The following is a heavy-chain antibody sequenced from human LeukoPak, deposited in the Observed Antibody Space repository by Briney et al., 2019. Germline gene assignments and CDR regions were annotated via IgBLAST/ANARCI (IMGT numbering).Heavy chain of an antibody. V-gene: IGHV3-30*04. Sequence: GVSLRLSCAASGFTFSSYAMDWVRQAPGEGLEWVAVISYDGSNKYYADSVKGRFTISRDNSKNTLYLQMNSLRAEDTAVYYCAKEDSSGYCYFDYWGQGTLVTVSS. CDR2: ISYDGSNK. CDR3: AKEDSSGYCYFDY. D-gene: IGHD3-22*01. CDR1: GFTFSSYA. J-gene: IGHJ4*02.